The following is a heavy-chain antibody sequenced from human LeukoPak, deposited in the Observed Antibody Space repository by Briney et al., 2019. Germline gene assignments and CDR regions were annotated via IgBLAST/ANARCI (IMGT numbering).Heavy chain of an antibody. CDR2: IYYSGST. CDR1: GGSISSYY. Sequence: PSETLSLTCTVSGGSISSYYWSWIRQPPGKGLEWIGYIYYSGSTNYNPSLKSRVTISVDTSKNQFSLKLSSVTAAGTAVYYCARVDTGTFDYWGQGTLVTVSS. J-gene: IGHJ4*02. D-gene: IGHD2-8*02. CDR3: ARVDTGTFDY. V-gene: IGHV4-59*01.